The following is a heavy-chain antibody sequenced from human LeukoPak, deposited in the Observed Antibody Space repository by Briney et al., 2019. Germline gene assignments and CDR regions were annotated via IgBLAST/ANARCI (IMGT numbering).Heavy chain of an antibody. V-gene: IGHV3-66*02. CDR2: IYSGGST. CDR1: GFTVSSNY. CDR3: AREYYDILTGFYWFDP. Sequence: GGSLRLSCAASGFTVSSNYMSWVRQAPGKGLEWVSVIYSGGSTYYADSVKGRFTISRDNSKNTLYLQMNSLRAEDTAMYYCAREYYDILTGFYWFDPWGQGTLVTVSS. D-gene: IGHD3-9*01. J-gene: IGHJ5*02.